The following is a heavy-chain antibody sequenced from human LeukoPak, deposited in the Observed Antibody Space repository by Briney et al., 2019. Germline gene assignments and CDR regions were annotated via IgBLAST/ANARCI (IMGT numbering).Heavy chain of an antibody. Sequence: GGPPPSPPGPTGVTVVSIDIIRVDRVQGRGLPAPPVIYSGGSTDYADSVKGRFTISRDNPKNTLYLQMNSLRAEDTAVYYCVIGEKYSSGWYDSVWGQGTLVTVSS. D-gene: IGHD6-19*01. CDR3: VIGEKYSSGWYDSV. CDR1: GVTVVSID. CDR2: IYSGGST. J-gene: IGHJ4*02. V-gene: IGHV3-53*01.